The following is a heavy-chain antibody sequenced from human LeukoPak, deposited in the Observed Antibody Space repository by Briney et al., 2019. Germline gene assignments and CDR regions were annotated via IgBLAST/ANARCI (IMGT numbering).Heavy chain of an antibody. CDR1: GGSISISNYY. J-gene: IGHJ4*02. CDR3: ARLVGSSWYHEVLLGRDY. D-gene: IGHD6-13*01. Sequence: SETLSLTCTVSGGSISISNYYWGWIRQPPGKGLEWLGSFSYSGSTYYKPSLKSRVTISVDTSKNQFSLKLSSMTAADTAVYYCARLVGSSWYHEVLLGRDYWGQGTLVTVSS. V-gene: IGHV4-39*01. CDR2: FSYSGST.